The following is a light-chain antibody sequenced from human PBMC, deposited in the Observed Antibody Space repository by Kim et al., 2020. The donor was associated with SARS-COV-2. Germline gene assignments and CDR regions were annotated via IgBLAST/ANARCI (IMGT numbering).Light chain of an antibody. CDR1: QSVSSK. V-gene: IGKV3-15*01. J-gene: IGKJ4*01. CDR2: DAS. CDR3: QQYNRWPLT. Sequence: EIVMMQSPATLSVSPGERATLSCRASQSVSSKLAWYQQKPGQSPRLLIYDASTRATNIPARFSGSGSGTEFTLTISSLQSEDFAVYYCQQYNRWPLTFGGGTKVDIK.